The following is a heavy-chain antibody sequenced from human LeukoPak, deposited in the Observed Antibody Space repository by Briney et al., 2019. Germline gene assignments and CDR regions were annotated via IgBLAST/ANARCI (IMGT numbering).Heavy chain of an antibody. CDR2: MNPNSGNT. V-gene: IGHV1-8*01. D-gene: IGHD3-3*01. Sequence: ASVKVSCKASGYTFTSYDINWVRQATGQGLEWMGWMNPNSGNTGYAQKFQGRVTITRNTSISTAYMELSSLRSEDTAVYCCARGVRFLEWLLPPRNYYYYMDVWGKGTTVTVSS. CDR1: GYTFTSYD. J-gene: IGHJ6*03. CDR3: ARGVRFLEWLLPPRNYYYYMDV.